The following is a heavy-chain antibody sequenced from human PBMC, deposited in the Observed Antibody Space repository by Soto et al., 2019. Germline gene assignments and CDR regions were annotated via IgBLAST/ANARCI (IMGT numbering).Heavy chain of an antibody. J-gene: IGHJ4*02. CDR2: IHYRGGT. Sequence: TLSLTCNVAGGSINSGGYYWGWIRQHPGKGLEWIGFIHYRGGTSYNPSRKSRGSISLDTSGHHFSLKLSSVTAAATAVYYCASLPYSYSGYDETYFDYWGQGTLVTGSS. V-gene: IGHV4-31*03. CDR1: GGSINSGGYY. D-gene: IGHD5-12*01. CDR3: ASLPYSYSGYDETYFDY.